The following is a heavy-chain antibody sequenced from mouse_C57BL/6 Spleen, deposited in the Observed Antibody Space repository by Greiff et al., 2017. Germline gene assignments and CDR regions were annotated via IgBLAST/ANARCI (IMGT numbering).Heavy chain of an antibody. Sequence: QVQLKQPGAELVKPGASVKLSCKASGYTFTSYWMQWVKQRPGQGLEWIGEIDPSDSYTNYNQKFKGKATLTVDTSSSTAYMQLSSLTSEDSAVYYCARENGSWFAYWGQGTLVTVSA. J-gene: IGHJ3*01. CDR3: ARENGSWFAY. CDR2: IDPSDSYT. V-gene: IGHV1-50*01. CDR1: GYTFTSYW. D-gene: IGHD1-1*01.